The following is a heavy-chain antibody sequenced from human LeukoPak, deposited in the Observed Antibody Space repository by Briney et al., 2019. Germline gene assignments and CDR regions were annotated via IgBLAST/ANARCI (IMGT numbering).Heavy chain of an antibody. Sequence: SGPTLVKPTQPLTLTCTFSGFSLSTTGVGVAWVRQPPGKALEWLALIYWNGEKHYSPSLKSRLTTTKDKSKNRVVVRLAEMDAVYTATYYCAHERAGIGFDPWAQGTLVTVSS. V-gene: IGHV2-5*01. CDR2: IYWNGEK. CDR3: AHERAGIGFDP. D-gene: IGHD1-1*01. J-gene: IGHJ5*02. CDR1: GFSLSTTGVG.